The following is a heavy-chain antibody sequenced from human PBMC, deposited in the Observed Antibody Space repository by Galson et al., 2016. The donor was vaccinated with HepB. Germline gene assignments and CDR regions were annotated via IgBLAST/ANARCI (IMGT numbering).Heavy chain of an antibody. Sequence: SVKVSCKASGYTFTSHYIHWVRQAPGQGLEWVGIINTSGGATTYGQKFQDRITMTRDTSTSTVYMELSGLTSEDTAMYYCARTPFDSYGHGYYYYYGMDVWGQGTTVTISS. J-gene: IGHJ6*02. CDR3: ARTPFDSYGHGYYYYYGMDV. CDR1: GYTFTSHY. D-gene: IGHD5-18*01. CDR2: INTSGGAT. V-gene: IGHV1-46*01.